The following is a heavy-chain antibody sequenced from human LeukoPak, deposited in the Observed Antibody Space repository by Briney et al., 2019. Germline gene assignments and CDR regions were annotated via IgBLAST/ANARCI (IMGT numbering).Heavy chain of an antibody. CDR3: VGDGSRGWVFDY. J-gene: IGHJ4*02. D-gene: IGHD6-19*01. V-gene: IGHV3-7*01. CDR2: IKQDASEK. Sequence: GGSLRLSCVASGFTFSNYWMSWVRQAPGKGLEWVANIKQDASEKYYVDSVKGRFTMSRDNAKNSLFLQMNSLRGEDTAVYYCVGDGSRGWVFDYWGQGTLVAVSS. CDR1: GFTFSNYW.